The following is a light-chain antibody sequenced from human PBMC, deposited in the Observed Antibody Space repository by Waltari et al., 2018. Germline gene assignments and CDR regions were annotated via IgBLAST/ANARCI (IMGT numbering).Light chain of an antibody. V-gene: IGLV2-14*01. CDR3: SSYTSSRVVV. J-gene: IGLJ2*01. CDR1: SSDVGGYNY. Sequence: QSALTQPASVSGSPGQSITISCTGTSSDVGGYNYVSWYQQHPGKATKLMIYDVSKRPSGVSNRFSGSKSGNTASLTISGLQAEDEADYYCSSYTSSRVVVFGGGTKLTVL. CDR2: DVS.